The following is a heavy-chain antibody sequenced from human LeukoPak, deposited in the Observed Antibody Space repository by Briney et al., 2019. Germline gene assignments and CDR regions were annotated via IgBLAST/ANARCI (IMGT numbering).Heavy chain of an antibody. CDR3: ARDHCSGGSCHGGH. D-gene: IGHD2-15*01. CDR1: GDTFNDYT. CDR2: IMPFLDVA. Sequence: SVKVSCKASGDTFNDYTFSWVRQAPGQGLEWMGRIMPFLDVANYAPKFQGRVTLTADKSTSTAYMELSDLKSEDTAVYYCARDHCSGGSCHGGHWGQGTLVTVSS. J-gene: IGHJ4*02. V-gene: IGHV1-69*04.